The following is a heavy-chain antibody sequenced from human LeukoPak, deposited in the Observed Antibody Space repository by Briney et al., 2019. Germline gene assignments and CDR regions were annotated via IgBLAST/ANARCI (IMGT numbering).Heavy chain of an antibody. CDR2: INSDGSWT. CDR3: VSFYETY. Sequence: GGSLRLSCAASGNYWMHWVRQAPRKGLVWVSHINSDGSWTSYADSVKGRFTISKDNAKNTVYLQMNNLRAEDTAVYYCVSFYETYWGRGTLVTVSS. CDR1: GNYW. V-gene: IGHV3-74*01. D-gene: IGHD2-2*01. J-gene: IGHJ4*02.